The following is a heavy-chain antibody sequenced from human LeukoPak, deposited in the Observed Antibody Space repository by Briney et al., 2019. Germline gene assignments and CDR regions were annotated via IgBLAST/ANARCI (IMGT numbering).Heavy chain of an antibody. CDR2: IYHSGST. D-gene: IGHD4-23*01. V-gene: IGHV4-30-2*01. CDR1: GGPISSGGYS. Sequence: SETLSLTCAVSGGPISSGGYSWSWIRQPPGKGLEWIGYIYHSGSTYYNPSLKSRVTISVDRSKNQFSLKLSSVTAADTAVYYFARVETTVVTGWGQGTLVTVSS. J-gene: IGHJ4*02. CDR3: ARVETTVVTG.